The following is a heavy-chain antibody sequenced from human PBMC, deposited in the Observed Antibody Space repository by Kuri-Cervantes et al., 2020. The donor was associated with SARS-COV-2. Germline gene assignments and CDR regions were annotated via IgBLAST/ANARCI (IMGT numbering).Heavy chain of an antibody. CDR1: GGSISSYF. CDR3: ARREIAARRLFDY. J-gene: IGHJ4*02. Sequence: SETLSLTCDISGGSISSYFWNWIRQPPGEGLEWIGYIYETGSTNYNPSLKSRVTISLDRSKSQFSLNLDSVTAADTAVYYCARREIAARRLFDYWGQGTLVTVSS. V-gene: IGHV4-59*13. CDR2: IYETGST. D-gene: IGHD6-6*01.